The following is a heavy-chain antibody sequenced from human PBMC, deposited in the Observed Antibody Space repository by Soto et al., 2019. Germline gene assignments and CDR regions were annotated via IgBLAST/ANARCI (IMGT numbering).Heavy chain of an antibody. CDR1: GFTFSTYT. Sequence: QVQLVESGGGVVQPGRSLGLSCAASGFTFSTYTMHWVRQAPGKGLEGVAIISYDGTNKNYAESVKGRFTISRDNSKNTLYLLMNSLRAEDTAVYYCARDRDSWTYGRAFDYWGQGTLVTVSS. J-gene: IGHJ4*02. V-gene: IGHV3-30-3*01. CDR2: ISYDGTNK. CDR3: ARDRDSWTYGRAFDY. D-gene: IGHD1-26*01.